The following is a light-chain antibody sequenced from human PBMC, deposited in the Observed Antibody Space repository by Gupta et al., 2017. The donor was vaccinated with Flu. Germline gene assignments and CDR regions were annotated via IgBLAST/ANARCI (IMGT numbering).Light chain of an antibody. Sequence: QSAPTPPRPVSASPGQSVTISCTGTSNDVGGYDRVSWYKQRPGKAPKLILYDVTERPSGVPDRFSGSKSGNTASLTISGLQADDEADYYCSSHAGRVTWVFGTGTTVTVL. V-gene: IGLV2-11*01. J-gene: IGLJ1*01. CDR2: DVT. CDR1: SNDVGGYDR. CDR3: SSHAGRVTWV.